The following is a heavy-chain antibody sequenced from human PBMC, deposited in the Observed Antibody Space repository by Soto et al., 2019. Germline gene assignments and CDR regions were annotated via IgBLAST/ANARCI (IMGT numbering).Heavy chain of an antibody. V-gene: IGHV3-23*01. Sequence: QPGGSLRLSCAASGFTFSSYAMSWVRQAPGKGLEWVSTMTGTTYYAGSVKGRFTISRDNSKNTLYLQMNSLRAEDTAVYYCAKAVGGYYYYGMDVWGQGTTVTVSS. CDR2: MTGTT. CDR1: GFTFSSYA. D-gene: IGHD2-15*01. CDR3: AKAVGGYYYYGMDV. J-gene: IGHJ6*02.